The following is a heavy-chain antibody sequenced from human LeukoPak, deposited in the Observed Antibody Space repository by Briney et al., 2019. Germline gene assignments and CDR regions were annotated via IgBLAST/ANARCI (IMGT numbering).Heavy chain of an antibody. V-gene: IGHV4-59*01. J-gene: IGHJ4*02. CDR1: GGSISNYY. Sequence: PSETLSLTCTVSGGSISNYYWNWIRQPPGKGLEWIGYIYYTGSTNYNPSLKSRVTMSVDTSKNQFSLNLRSVTPEDTAVYYCARSRRSYYKYYFDYWGQGTLVTVSS. CDR2: IYYTGST. CDR3: ARSRRSYYKYYFDY. D-gene: IGHD1-26*01.